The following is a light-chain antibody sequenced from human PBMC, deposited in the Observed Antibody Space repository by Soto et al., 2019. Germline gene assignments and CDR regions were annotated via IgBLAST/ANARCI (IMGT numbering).Light chain of an antibody. CDR2: RSD. V-gene: IGLV1-44*01. CDR3: ATWDDNVYGPV. J-gene: IGLJ3*02. CDR1: RSTIGSNP. Sequence: QSVLTQPPSASGTPGQRVTISCSVSRSTIGSNPVQWYRQLPGTAPQLLIYRSDQRPSGVPDRFSGSKSGTSASLTISGLQSEDEADYHCATWDDNVYGPVFGGGTKVTVL.